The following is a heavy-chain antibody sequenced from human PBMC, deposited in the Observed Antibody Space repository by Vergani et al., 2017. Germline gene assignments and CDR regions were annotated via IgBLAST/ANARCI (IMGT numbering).Heavy chain of an antibody. V-gene: IGHV3-30-3*01. Sequence: QVQLVESGGGVVQPGRSLRLSCAASGFTFSSYAMHWVRQAPGKGLEWVAVISYDGSNKYYADSVEGRFTISRDNAKNSLYLQMNSLSAEDTALYYCVRDLKEFYYDSTTGLSHWGQGTLVTVSS. CDR2: ISYDGSNK. CDR3: VRDLKEFYYDSTTGLSH. D-gene: IGHD3-22*01. CDR1: GFTFSSYA. J-gene: IGHJ4*02.